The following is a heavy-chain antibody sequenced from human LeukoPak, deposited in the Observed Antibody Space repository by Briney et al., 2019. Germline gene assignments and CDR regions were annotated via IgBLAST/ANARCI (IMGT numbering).Heavy chain of an antibody. J-gene: IGHJ5*02. CDR2: IKGDGSST. V-gene: IGHV3-74*01. CDR3: AKSDWFDP. Sequence: GGSLRLSCVASGFTFSGYWMHWVRQAPGKGLEWVSRIKGDGSSTSYADSVKGRCTISRDNAKNTLYLQMNSLRAEDTAVYYCAKSDWFDPWGQGTLVTVSS. CDR1: GFTFSGYW.